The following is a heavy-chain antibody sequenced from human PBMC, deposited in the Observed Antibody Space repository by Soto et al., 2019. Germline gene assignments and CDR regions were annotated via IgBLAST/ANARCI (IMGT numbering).Heavy chain of an antibody. CDR1: GFTFSSYA. CDR3: ATRARTAYCSGGSCYTELDY. J-gene: IGHJ4*02. CDR2: ISGSGGST. Sequence: GGSLRLSCAASGFTFSSYAMSWVRQAPGKGLEWVSAISGSGGSTYYADSVKGRFTISRDNSKSTLYLQMNSLRAEDTAVYYCATRARTAYCSGGSCYTELDYWGKGTLVTVSS. V-gene: IGHV3-23*01. D-gene: IGHD2-15*01.